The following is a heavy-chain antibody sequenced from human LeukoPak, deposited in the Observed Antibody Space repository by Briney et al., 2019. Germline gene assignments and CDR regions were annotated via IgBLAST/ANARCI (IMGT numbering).Heavy chain of an antibody. D-gene: IGHD3-3*01. J-gene: IGHJ4*02. CDR2: IIPILGIA. CDR3: ARERYYDFWSGFDY. V-gene: IGHV1-69*04. Sequence: ASVKVSCKASGGTFSSYAISWVRQAPGQGLEWMGRIIPILGIANYAQKFQGRVTITADKSTSTAYMELSSLRSEDTAVYYCARERYYDFWSGFDYWGQGTLVTVSS. CDR1: GGTFSSYA.